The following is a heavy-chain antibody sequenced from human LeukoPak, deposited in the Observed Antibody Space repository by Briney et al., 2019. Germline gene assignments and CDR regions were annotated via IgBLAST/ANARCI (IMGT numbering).Heavy chain of an antibody. D-gene: IGHD7-27*01. CDR2: INPNSGGT. CDR1: GYTFIGYS. CDR3: ALTWGYYAFDI. J-gene: IGHJ3*02. V-gene: IGHV1-2*06. Sequence: GASVKVSCKASGYTFIGYSIHWVRQAPGQGLEWMGRINPNSGGTNYAQKFQGRVTMTRDTSISTAYMELSRLRSDDTAVYYCALTWGYYAFDIWGQGTMVTVSS.